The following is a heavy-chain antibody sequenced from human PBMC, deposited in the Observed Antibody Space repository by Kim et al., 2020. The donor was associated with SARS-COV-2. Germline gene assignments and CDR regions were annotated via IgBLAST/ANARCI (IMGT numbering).Heavy chain of an antibody. CDR1: GGSFSGYY. CDR2: INHSGST. V-gene: IGHV4-34*01. D-gene: IGHD3-9*01. Sequence: SETLSLTCAVYGGSFSGYYWSWIRQPPGKGLEWIGEINHSGSTNYNPSLKSRVTISVDTSKNQFSLKLSSVTAADTAVYYCARHVLRYFDWLPRQNWFDPWGQGTLVTVSS. CDR3: ARHVLRYFDWLPRQNWFDP. J-gene: IGHJ5*02.